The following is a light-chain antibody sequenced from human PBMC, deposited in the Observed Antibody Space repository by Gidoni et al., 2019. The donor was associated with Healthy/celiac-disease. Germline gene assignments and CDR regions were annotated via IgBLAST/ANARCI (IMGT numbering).Light chain of an antibody. Sequence: DIVLTQSPATLSLSPGERATLSCRASQSVSSYLAWYQQKPGQAPRLLIYDASNRATGIPARFSGSGYGTDFTLTISSLEPEDFAVYYCQQRSNGPLTFGGGTKVEIK. V-gene: IGKV3-11*01. J-gene: IGKJ4*01. CDR3: QQRSNGPLT. CDR1: QSVSSY. CDR2: DAS.